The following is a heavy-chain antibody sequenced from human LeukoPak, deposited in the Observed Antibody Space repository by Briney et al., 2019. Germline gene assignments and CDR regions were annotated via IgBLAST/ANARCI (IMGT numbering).Heavy chain of an antibody. V-gene: IGHV1-69*05. CDR2: IIPIFGTA. CDR3: ARGRGYSYGPFDY. CDR1: GGTFSSYA. D-gene: IGHD5-18*01. J-gene: IGHJ4*02. Sequence: SVKVSCKASGGTFSSYAISWVRQAPGQGLEWMGGIIPIFGTANYAQKFQGRVTITTDESTSTAYMELSSLRSEDTAVYYCARGRGYSYGPFDYWGQGTLVTVSS.